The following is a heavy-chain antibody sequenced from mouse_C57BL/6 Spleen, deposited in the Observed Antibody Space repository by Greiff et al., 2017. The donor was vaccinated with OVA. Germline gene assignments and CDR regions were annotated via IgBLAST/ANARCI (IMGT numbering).Heavy chain of an antibody. CDR3: TRLDSDYAKDY. J-gene: IGHJ4*01. CDR2: IYPGNSDT. Sequence: VQLQQSGTVLARPGASVKMSCTTSGYTFTSYWMHWVKQRPGQGLEWIGAIYPGNSDTSYNQKFKGKAKLTAVTSASTAYMELSRLTNENSAVYYCTRLDSDYAKDYWGQGTSVTVSS. V-gene: IGHV1-5*01. CDR1: GYTFTSYW.